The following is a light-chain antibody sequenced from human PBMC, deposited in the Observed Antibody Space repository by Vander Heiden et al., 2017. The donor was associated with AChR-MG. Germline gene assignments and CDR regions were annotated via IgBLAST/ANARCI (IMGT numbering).Light chain of an antibody. J-gene: IGKJ5*01. Sequence: EIVLTQSPATLSLSPGARATLSCRASQSVSSYLAWYQQKPGQAPRLLIYDASNRATGIPARFSGSGSGTDFTLTISSLEPEDFAVYYCQQRSNWPPLITFGQGTRLETK. CDR1: QSVSSY. CDR3: QQRSNWPPLIT. V-gene: IGKV3-11*01. CDR2: DAS.